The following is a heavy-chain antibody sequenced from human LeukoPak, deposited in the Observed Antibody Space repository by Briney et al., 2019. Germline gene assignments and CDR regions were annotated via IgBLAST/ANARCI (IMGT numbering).Heavy chain of an antibody. Sequence: GGSLRLSCAASGFTFSNYAMSWVRQAPGKGLEWVSAISGSDGSTNYADSVKGRFTISRDNSKNTLYLQMNSLRAEDTAVYYCAKDTASSWWYFDLWGRGTLVTVSS. CDR1: GFTFSNYA. V-gene: IGHV3-23*01. D-gene: IGHD5-18*01. J-gene: IGHJ2*01. CDR2: ISGSDGST. CDR3: AKDTASSWWYFDL.